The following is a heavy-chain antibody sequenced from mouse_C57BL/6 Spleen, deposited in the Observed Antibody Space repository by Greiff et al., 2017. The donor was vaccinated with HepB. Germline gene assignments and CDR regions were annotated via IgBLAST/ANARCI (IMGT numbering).Heavy chain of an antibody. J-gene: IGHJ2*01. V-gene: IGHV1-15*01. D-gene: IGHD2-3*01. Sequence: QVQLQQSGAELVRPGASVTLSCKASGYTFTDYEMHWVKQTPVHGLEWIGAIDPETGGTAYNQKFKGKAILTADKSSSTAYMELRSLTSEDSAVYYCTRDDGPYYFDYWGQGTTLTVSS. CDR2: IDPETGGT. CDR1: GYTFTDYE. CDR3: TRDDGPYYFDY.